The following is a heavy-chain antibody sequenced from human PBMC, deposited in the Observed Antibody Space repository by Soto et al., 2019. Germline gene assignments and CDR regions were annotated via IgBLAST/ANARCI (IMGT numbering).Heavy chain of an antibody. CDR2: STDSSDTV. V-gene: IGHV3-11*04. J-gene: IGHJ4*02. D-gene: IGHD3-3*01. CDR1: GFNLNDVY. Sequence: QVQLVESGGGLVKPGGSLRISCEASGFNLNDVYMSWIRQAPGKGLEWISYSTDSSDTVHYADSVRGRFTISRDNAESSLYLQMNSLRDEDTAVYFCARDFGHGYYLDYWGRGTLVTVSS. CDR3: ARDFGHGYYLDY.